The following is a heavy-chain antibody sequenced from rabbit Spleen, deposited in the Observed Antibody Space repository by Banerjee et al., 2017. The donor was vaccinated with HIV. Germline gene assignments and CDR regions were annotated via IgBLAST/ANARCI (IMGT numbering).Heavy chain of an antibody. D-gene: IGHD1-1*01. V-gene: IGHV1S40*01. CDR3: ARDLPDIIVFSFFF. Sequence: QSLEESGGDLVKPGASLTLTCTVSGFSFSSNWICWVRQAPGKGLEWIACIDTATGKAVYARWVNGRFTISKTSSTTVTLQITCLTASDTPTFFCARDLPDIIVFSFFFSVPGTL. CDR1: GFSFSSNW. J-gene: IGHJ3*01. CDR2: IDTATGKA.